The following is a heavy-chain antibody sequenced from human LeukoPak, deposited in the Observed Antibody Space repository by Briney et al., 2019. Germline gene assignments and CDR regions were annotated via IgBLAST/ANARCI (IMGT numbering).Heavy chain of an antibody. Sequence: SVKVSCKASGGTFSSYAINWLRQAPGQGLEWMGGIIPIFGTANYAQKFQGRVTITTDESTSTAYMELSSLRSEDTAVYYCAREAATPVTMSFWFDPWGQGTLVTVSS. J-gene: IGHJ5*02. D-gene: IGHD4-17*01. V-gene: IGHV1-69*05. CDR1: GGTFSSYA. CDR2: IIPIFGTA. CDR3: AREAATPVTMSFWFDP.